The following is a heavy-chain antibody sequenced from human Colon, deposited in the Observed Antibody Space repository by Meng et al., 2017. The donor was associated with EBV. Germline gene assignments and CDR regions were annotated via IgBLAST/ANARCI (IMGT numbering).Heavy chain of an antibody. CDR2: IIHGGSP. D-gene: IGHD2-8*02. V-gene: IGHV4-34*12. CDR3: ARRPTGIDY. CDR1: GGPLSGSY. Sequence: VHTQEGGAGLLKPSATLSLPCAGKGGPLSGSYWNWIRQPPGKGLEWIGEIIHGGSPSYNPSLKSRVTISIDTSKNQLSLMLSSVTAADTAVYYCARRPTGIDYWGQGTLVTVSS. J-gene: IGHJ4*02.